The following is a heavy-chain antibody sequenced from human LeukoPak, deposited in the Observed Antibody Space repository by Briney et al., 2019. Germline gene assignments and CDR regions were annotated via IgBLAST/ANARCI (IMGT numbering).Heavy chain of an antibody. V-gene: IGHV4-59*08. CDR1: GGSITGYY. CDR3: ARRIVSVPANQEGNWLDP. Sequence: SETLSLTCTVSGGSITGYYWNWIRQPPGKGLEWIGYIYYSGGTYYNPSLESRVTISVDTSKSQFPLKLSSVTAADTAVYYCARRIVSVPANQEGNWLDPWGQGTLVTVSS. J-gene: IGHJ5*02. CDR2: IYYSGGT. D-gene: IGHD2-21*02.